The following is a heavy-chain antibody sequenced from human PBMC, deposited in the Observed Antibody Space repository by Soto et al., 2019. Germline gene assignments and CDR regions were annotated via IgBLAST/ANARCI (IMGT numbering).Heavy chain of an antibody. J-gene: IGHJ6*03. V-gene: IGHV3-30*18. CDR1: GFTFSSYG. CDR3: AKEGKLLLGLYYYYYMDV. Sequence: LRLSCAASGFTFSSYGMHWVRQAPGKGLEWVAVISYDGSNKYYADSVKGRFTISRDNSKNTLYLQMNSLRAEDTAVYYCAKEGKLLLGLYYYYYMDVWGKGTTVTVSS. CDR2: ISYDGSNK. D-gene: IGHD2-15*01.